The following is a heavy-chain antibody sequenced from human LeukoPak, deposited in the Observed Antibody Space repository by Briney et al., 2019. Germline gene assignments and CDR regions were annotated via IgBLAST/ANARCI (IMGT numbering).Heavy chain of an antibody. V-gene: IGHV4-38-2*02. CDR2: ISRSGPS. CDR1: GYSISSIYS. J-gene: IGHJ4*02. CDR3: VRSYASSGLDH. D-gene: IGHD3-16*01. Sequence: SETLSLTCTVSGYSISSIYSWGWIRQPPGKGLEWIGSISRSGPSVYNPSLKSRVTMSLDTSRSQFSLKLSSVTAADTAVYYCVRSYASSGLDHWGQGTLVTVSS.